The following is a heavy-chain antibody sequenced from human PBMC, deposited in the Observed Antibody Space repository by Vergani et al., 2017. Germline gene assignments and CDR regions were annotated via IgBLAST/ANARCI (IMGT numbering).Heavy chain of an antibody. V-gene: IGHV3-23*04. CDR3: AKDHRGDIVATPGRDGMDV. CDR1: GFTFGDYA. Sequence: EVQLVESGGGLVQPGRSLRLSCTASGFTFGDYAMSWFRQAPGKGLEWVSAISGSGGSTYYADSVKGRFTISRDNSKNTLYLQMNSLRAEDTAVYYCAKDHRGDIVATPGRDGMDVWGQGTTVTVSS. J-gene: IGHJ6*02. D-gene: IGHD5-12*01. CDR2: ISGSGGST.